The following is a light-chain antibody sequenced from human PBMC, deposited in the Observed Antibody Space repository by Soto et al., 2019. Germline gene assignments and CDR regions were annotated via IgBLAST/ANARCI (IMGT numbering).Light chain of an antibody. CDR3: QKYNSAPNT. V-gene: IGKV1-27*01. CDR1: RAISSS. Sequence: DVQMTQSPSSLSASVGDRVTITCRASRAISSSLAWYQQKPGKVPKLLIYAASTLHAGVQSRFSGSGSGTFFTLTINSLQPEDVATYYCQKYNSAPNTFGRGTRLDI. CDR2: AAS. J-gene: IGKJ2*01.